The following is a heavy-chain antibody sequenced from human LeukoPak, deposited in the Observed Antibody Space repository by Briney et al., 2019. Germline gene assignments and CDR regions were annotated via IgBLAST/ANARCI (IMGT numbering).Heavy chain of an antibody. CDR2: IYYSGST. CDR3: ARDVPYCTDGLCYVRDSYYYMDV. CDR1: GGYISSYY. V-gene: IGHV4-59*12. J-gene: IGHJ6*03. Sequence: PSETLSLTCTVSGGYISSYYWSWIRQPPGKGLEWIGYIYYSGSTNYNPSLKSRVTISVDTSKKQFSLKVNSVTAADTAVYYCARDVPYCTDGLCYVRDSYYYMDVWGKGTTVTVSS. D-gene: IGHD2-8*01.